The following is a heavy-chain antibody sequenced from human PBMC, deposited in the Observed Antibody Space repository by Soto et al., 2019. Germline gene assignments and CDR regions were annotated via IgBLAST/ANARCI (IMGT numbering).Heavy chain of an antibody. CDR3: ARVHNKAAAGICMDV. J-gene: IGHJ6*02. Sequence: QVQLVQSGAEVKKPGSSVKVSCKASGGTFSSYAISWVRQAPGQGLEWMGGIIPIFGTANYAQKFQGRVTITADESTSTADMELSSLRAEYTAVYYCARVHNKAAAGICMDVWGQGTTVTVSS. CDR1: GGTFSSYA. CDR2: IIPIFGTA. V-gene: IGHV1-69*01. D-gene: IGHD6-13*01.